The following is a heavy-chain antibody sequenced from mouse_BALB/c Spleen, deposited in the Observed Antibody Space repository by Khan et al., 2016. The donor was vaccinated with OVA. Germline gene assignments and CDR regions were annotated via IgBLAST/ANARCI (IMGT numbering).Heavy chain of an antibody. CDR2: INPTSGYT. Sequence: QVQLKQSEAELAKPGASVKMSCKASGYTFTTYWMHWVKQRPGQGLEWLGYINPTSGYTDYNEKFKDRATMSADKSSSTAYMQLSSLTSEDSAGYYSTKDRIDYWGQGTTLTVSS. CDR3: TKDRIDY. J-gene: IGHJ2*01. CDR1: GYTFTTYW. V-gene: IGHV1-7*01.